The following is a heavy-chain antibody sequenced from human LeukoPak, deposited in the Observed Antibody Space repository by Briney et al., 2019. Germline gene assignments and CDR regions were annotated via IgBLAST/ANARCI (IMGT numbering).Heavy chain of an antibody. D-gene: IGHD2/OR15-2a*01. V-gene: IGHV1-69*05. CDR3: ARVKGKLTTSTLFDY. CDR1: GGTFSSYA. Sequence: SVKVSCKASGGTFSSYAISWVRQAPGQGLEWMGGIIPIFGTANYAQKFQGRVTITTDESTSTAYMELSSLRSEDTAVYYCARVKGKLTTSTLFDYWGQGTLVTVSS. J-gene: IGHJ4*02. CDR2: IIPIFGTA.